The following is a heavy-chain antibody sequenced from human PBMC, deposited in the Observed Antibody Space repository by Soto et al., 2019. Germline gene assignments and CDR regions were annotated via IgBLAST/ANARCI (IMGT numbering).Heavy chain of an antibody. CDR3: ARATNGGFVVVPAAIPFWFDP. V-gene: IGHV4-31*03. J-gene: IGHJ5*02. CDR1: GGSISSGGYY. D-gene: IGHD2-2*02. Sequence: SETLSFTCTVSGGSISSGGYYWSWIRQHPGKGLEWIGYIYYSGSTYYNPSLKSRVTISVDTSKNQFSLKLSSVTAADTAVYYCARATNGGFVVVPAAIPFWFDPWGQGTLVTVSS. CDR2: IYYSGST.